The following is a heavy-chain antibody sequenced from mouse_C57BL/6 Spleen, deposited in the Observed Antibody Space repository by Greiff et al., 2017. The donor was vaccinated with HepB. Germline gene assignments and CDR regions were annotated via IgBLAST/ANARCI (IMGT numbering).Heavy chain of an antibody. J-gene: IGHJ4*01. Sequence: VHVKQSGPELVKPGASVKISCKASGYSFTGYYMNWVKQSPEKSLEWIGEINPSTGGTTYNQKFKAKATLTVDKSSSTAYMQLKSLTSEDSAVYYCARRGDYGGMDYWGQGTSVTVSS. CDR2: INPSTGGT. CDR3: ARRGDYGGMDY. D-gene: IGHD2-4*01. CDR1: GYSFTGYY. V-gene: IGHV1-42*01.